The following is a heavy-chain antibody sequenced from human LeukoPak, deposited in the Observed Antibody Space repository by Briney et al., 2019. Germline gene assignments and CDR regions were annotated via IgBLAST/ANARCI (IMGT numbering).Heavy chain of an antibody. CDR1: GYTFTGYY. J-gene: IGHJ5*02. D-gene: IGHD2-2*01. CDR2: INPNSGGT. Sequence: ASVKVSCKASGYTFTGYYMHWVRQAPGQGLEWMGRINPNSGGTNYAQKFQGRVTITADESTSTAYMELSSLRSEDTAVYYCARSKIPYCSSTSCYPLYWFDPWGQGTLVTVSS. V-gene: IGHV1-2*06. CDR3: ARSKIPYCSSTSCYPLYWFDP.